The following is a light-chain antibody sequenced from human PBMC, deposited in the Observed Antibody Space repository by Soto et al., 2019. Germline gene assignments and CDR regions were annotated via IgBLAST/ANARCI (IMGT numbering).Light chain of an antibody. V-gene: IGLV2-8*01. J-gene: IGLJ1*01. CDR2: EVS. CDR1: SSDVGGYNY. Sequence: QSVLTQPPSASGSPGQSVTISCTGTSSDVGGYNYVSWYQQHPGKAPKLMIYEVSKRPSGVPDRFSGSKSGNTASLTVSGIQAADEADYYCSSYAGSNNFGVFGTGTKLTVL. CDR3: SSYAGSNNFGV.